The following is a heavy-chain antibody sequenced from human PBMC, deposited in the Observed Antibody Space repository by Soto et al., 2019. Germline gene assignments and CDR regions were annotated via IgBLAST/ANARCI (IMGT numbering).Heavy chain of an antibody. V-gene: IGHV4-31*03. D-gene: IGHD3-9*01. CDR1: GGSISSGGYY. CDR3: ARPILTGYYTDAFDI. Sequence: QVQLQESGPGLVKPSHTLSLTCTVSGGSISSGGYYWSWIRQHPGKGLEWIGYIYYSGSTYYNPSLKSRVTISVDTSKNQFSLKLSSVTAADTAVYYCARPILTGYYTDAFDIWGQGTMVTVSS. J-gene: IGHJ3*02. CDR2: IYYSGST.